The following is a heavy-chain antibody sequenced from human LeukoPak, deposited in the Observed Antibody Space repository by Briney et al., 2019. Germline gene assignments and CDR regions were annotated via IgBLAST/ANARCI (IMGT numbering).Heavy chain of an antibody. Sequence: GGSLRLSCAASGFTFDDYAMHWVRQAPGKGLEWVSDISWNSGSIGYADSVKGRFTISRDNAKNSLYLQMNSLRAEDTALYYCAKDIRIAAAATVAFDIWGQGTMVTVSS. J-gene: IGHJ3*02. D-gene: IGHD6-13*01. V-gene: IGHV3-9*01. CDR1: GFTFDDYA. CDR2: ISWNSGSI. CDR3: AKDIRIAAAATVAFDI.